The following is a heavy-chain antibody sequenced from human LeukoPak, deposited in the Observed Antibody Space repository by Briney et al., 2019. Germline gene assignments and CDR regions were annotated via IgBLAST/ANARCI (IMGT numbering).Heavy chain of an antibody. D-gene: IGHD1-14*01. V-gene: IGHV3-49*04. CDR3: TRVPSIAGDY. CDR2: IRSKAYGGTT. Sequence: GGSLRLSCTASGFTFGDYAMSWVRQAPGKGLEWVGFIRSKAYGGTTEYAASVKGRFTISRDDSKSNAYLQMNSLKTEDTAVYYCTRVPSIAGDYWGQGTLVTVSS. J-gene: IGHJ4*02. CDR1: GFTFGDYA.